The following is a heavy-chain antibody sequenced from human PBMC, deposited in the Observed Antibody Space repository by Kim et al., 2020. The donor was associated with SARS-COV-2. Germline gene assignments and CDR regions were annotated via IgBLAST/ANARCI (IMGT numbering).Heavy chain of an antibody. CDR2: IYYSGST. D-gene: IGHD3-10*01. Sequence: SETLSLTCTVSGGSISSYYWSWIRQPPGKGLEWIGYIYYSGSTNYNPSLKSRVTISVDTSKNQFSLKLSSVTAADTAVYYCARDRGGSGSYYKPGWFDPWGQGTLVTVSS. J-gene: IGHJ5*02. CDR1: GGSISSYY. CDR3: ARDRGGSGSYYKPGWFDP. V-gene: IGHV4-59*01.